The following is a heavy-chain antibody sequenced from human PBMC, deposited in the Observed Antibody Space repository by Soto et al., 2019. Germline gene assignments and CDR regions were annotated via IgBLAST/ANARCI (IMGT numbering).Heavy chain of an antibody. Sequence: QVQLVQSGAEVKKPGSSVKVSCTASGGTFRSYVTSWVRQAPGQGLEWLGGIIPTYGTTYYAQTFQGRVTISADESTSTAFMELSSLRSEDTAVYYCARIVTLDWIDDYWGQGTLVTVSS. CDR1: GGTFRSYV. CDR2: IIPTYGTT. V-gene: IGHV1-69*12. D-gene: IGHD1-1*01. CDR3: ARIVTLDWIDDY. J-gene: IGHJ4*02.